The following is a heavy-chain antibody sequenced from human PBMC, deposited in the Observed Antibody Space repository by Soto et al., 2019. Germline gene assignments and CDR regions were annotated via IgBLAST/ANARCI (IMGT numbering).Heavy chain of an antibody. Sequence: GGSLRLSCAASGFTFSSYSMNWVRQAPGKGLELVSYISSSSSTIYYADSVKGRFTISRDNAKNSLYLQMNSLRAEDTAVYYCARDFNGGHEDFDIWGQGTMVTVSS. J-gene: IGHJ3*02. V-gene: IGHV3-48*01. CDR3: ARDFNGGHEDFDI. CDR1: GFTFSSYS. CDR2: ISSSSSTI. D-gene: IGHD2-8*01.